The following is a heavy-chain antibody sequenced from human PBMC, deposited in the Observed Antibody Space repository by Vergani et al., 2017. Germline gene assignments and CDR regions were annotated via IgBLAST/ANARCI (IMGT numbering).Heavy chain of an antibody. CDR3: ARDAPGGCSSTSCYTPYWYFDL. CDR2: INHSGST. D-gene: IGHD2-2*02. V-gene: IGHV4-34*01. J-gene: IGHJ2*01. Sequence: QVQLQQWGAGLLKPSETLSLTCAVYGGSFSGYYWSWIRQPPGKGLEWIGEINHSGSTNYNPSLKSRVTISVDTSKNQFSLKLSSVTAADTAVYYCARDAPGGCSSTSCYTPYWYFDLWGRGTLVTVSS. CDR1: GGSFSGYY.